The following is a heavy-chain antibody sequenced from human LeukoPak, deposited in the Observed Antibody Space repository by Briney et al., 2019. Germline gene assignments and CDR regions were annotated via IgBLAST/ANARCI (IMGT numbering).Heavy chain of an antibody. Sequence: GGSLRLSCAASGFTVSSNYMSWVRQAPGKGLEWVSVIYSGGSTYYADSVKGRFTISRDNSKNTLYLQMNSLRAEVTAVYYCARGGAVVQFDYWGQGTLVTVSS. J-gene: IGHJ4*02. CDR3: ARGGAVVQFDY. D-gene: IGHD6-19*01. CDR1: GFTVSSNY. CDR2: IYSGGST. V-gene: IGHV3-53*01.